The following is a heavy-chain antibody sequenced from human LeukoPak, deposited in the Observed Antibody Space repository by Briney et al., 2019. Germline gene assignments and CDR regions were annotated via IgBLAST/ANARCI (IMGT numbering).Heavy chain of an antibody. J-gene: IGHJ4*02. CDR2: IYSGGNT. D-gene: IGHD6-13*01. CDR3: ARGGSRPIDY. CDR1: GLTVSSNY. Sequence: GGSLRLSCVASGLTVSSNYMTWVRQAPGKGLEWVSVIYSGGNTYYADLVKGRFTISRDNAKNTLYLQMNSLRAEDTAVYYCARGGSRPIDYWGQGTLVTVSS. V-gene: IGHV3-53*01.